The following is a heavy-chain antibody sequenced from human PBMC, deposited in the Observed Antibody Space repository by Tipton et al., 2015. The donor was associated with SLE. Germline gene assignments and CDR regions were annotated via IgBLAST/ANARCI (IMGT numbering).Heavy chain of an antibody. D-gene: IGHD3-16*01. CDR1: GEEPFSGYH. J-gene: IGHJ2*01. Sequence: TLSLTCTVYGEEPFSGYHWTWFRQPPGKGLDWIGEIYHTGTATYNPSLQSRVTISGDTSKNQFSLKLTSVAAADTAVYYCARLLVAGGTWYFDLWGRGTLVTVSS. V-gene: IGHV4-34*01. CDR3: ARLLVAGGTWYFDL. CDR2: IYHTGTA.